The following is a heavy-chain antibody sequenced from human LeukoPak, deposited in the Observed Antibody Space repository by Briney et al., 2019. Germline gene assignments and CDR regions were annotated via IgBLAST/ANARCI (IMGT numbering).Heavy chain of an antibody. J-gene: IGHJ5*02. CDR3: ARGARDIVVVPAAKPWFDP. CDR2: INHSGST. Sequence: SGTLSLTCAVYGGSFSGYYWSWIRQPPGKGLEWIGKINHSGSTNYNPSLKSRVTISVDTSKNQFSLKLSSVTAADTAVYYCARGARDIVVVPAAKPWFDPWGQGTLVTVSS. CDR1: GGSFSGYY. D-gene: IGHD2-2*01. V-gene: IGHV4-34*01.